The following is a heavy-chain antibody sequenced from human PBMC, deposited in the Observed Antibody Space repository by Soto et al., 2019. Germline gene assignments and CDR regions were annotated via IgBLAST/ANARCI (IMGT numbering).Heavy chain of an antibody. CDR3: PRAEPWSGAYYDTEV. D-gene: IGHD3-3*01. V-gene: IGHV3-74*01. J-gene: IGHJ6*03. CDR2: INSDGSGT. Sequence: PGGSMGLACAASGFTFSSYTMTWFRQAPGKGLVWVSRINSDGSGTRYADSVKGRFTISRDNAKNRLYLQMNSLRAEDTAVYYCPRAEPWSGAYYDTEVLGKGTTVTV. CDR1: GFTFSSYT.